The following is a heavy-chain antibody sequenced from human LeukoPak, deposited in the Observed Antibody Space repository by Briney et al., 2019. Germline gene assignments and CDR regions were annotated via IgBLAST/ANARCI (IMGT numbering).Heavy chain of an antibody. CDR2: VNPNGGNT. V-gene: IGHV1-46*01. Sequence: ASVKVSCKASGYTXTTNYMHWVRRAPGQGLEWMGVVNPNGGNTRYAQKFQGRLTLTGDTSTSTVYMELSSLRSEDTAVYYCARDVANLISDRGYFDPWGQGILVTVSS. CDR3: ARDVANLISDRGYFDP. J-gene: IGHJ5*02. D-gene: IGHD5-12*01. CDR1: GYTXTTNY.